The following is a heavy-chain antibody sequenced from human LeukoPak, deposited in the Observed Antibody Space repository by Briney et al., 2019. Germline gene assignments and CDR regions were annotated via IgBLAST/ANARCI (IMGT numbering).Heavy chain of an antibody. CDR2: ISAYNGNT. D-gene: IGHD2-2*02. CDR1: GYTFTSYG. J-gene: IGHJ4*02. CDR3: ARGYCSSTSCYTRWGPLLDY. V-gene: IGHV1-18*01. Sequence: GASVKVSCTASGYTFTSYGISWVRQAPGQGLEWMGWISAYNGNTNYAQKLQGRVTMTTDTSTSTAYMELRSLRSDDTAVYYCARGYCSSTSCYTRWGPLLDYWGQGTLVTVSS.